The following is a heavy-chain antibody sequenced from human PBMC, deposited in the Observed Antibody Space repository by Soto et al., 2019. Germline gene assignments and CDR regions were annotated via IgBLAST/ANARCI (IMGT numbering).Heavy chain of an antibody. CDR3: ARVFGPTVTSWYAFDI. J-gene: IGHJ3*02. CDR2: IYYSGST. Sequence: SETLSLTCTASGGSISSYYWSWIRQPPGKGLEWIGYIYYSGSTNYNPSLKSRVTISVDTSKNQFSLKLSSVTAADTAVYYCARVFGPTVTSWYAFDIWGQGTMVTVSS. V-gene: IGHV4-59*01. CDR1: GGSISSYY. D-gene: IGHD4-17*01.